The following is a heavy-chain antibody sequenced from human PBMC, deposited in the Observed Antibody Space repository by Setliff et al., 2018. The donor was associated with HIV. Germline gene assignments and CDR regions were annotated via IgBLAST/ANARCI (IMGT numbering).Heavy chain of an antibody. J-gene: IGHJ4*02. V-gene: IGHV4-39*07. CDR2: VEYTGST. Sequence: SETLSLTCTVSGGSISTSNYYWGWVRQPPGKGLEWVGNVEYTGSTYYNPSLKSRVTISVDTSKNQFSLRLTSVTAADTAVYYCARQGNIVVVTSFDYWGQGTLVTVSS. D-gene: IGHD2-21*02. CDR1: GGSISTSNYY. CDR3: ARQGNIVVVTSFDY.